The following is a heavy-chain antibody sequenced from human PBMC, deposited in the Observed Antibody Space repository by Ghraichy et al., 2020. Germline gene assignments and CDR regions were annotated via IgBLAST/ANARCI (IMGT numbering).Heavy chain of an antibody. Sequence: SETLSLTCTLSGGSISSHYWSWIRQPPGKGLEWIGYTYYSGSTNYNPSLKSRVTISVDTSKNQFSLKLSSVTAADTAVYYCARLPSSGYYYYYYGMDVWGKGTTVTVS. V-gene: IGHV4-59*11. CDR2: TYYSGST. CDR1: GGSISSHY. J-gene: IGHJ6*04. D-gene: IGHD3-22*01. CDR3: ARLPSSGYYYYYYGMDV.